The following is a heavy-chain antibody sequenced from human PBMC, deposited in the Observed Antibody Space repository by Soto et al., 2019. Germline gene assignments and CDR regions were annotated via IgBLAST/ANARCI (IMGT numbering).Heavy chain of an antibody. D-gene: IGHD2-8*01. V-gene: IGHV5-51*01. J-gene: IGHJ6*02. CDR1: GYSFTSFW. CDR2: IYPGDSDT. CDR3: ARHPYCTNGVCYHEPVDV. Sequence: PGESLKISCKGSGYSFTSFWIGWVRQMPGKGLEWMGIIYPGDSDTRYSPSFQGQVTISADKSISTAYLQWSSLKASDTAMYYCARHPYCTNGVCYHEPVDVWGQGTTVTVS.